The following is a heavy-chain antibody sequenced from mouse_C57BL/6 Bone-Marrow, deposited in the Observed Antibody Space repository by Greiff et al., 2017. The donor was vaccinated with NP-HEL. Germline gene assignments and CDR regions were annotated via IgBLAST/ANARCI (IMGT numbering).Heavy chain of an antibody. CDR1: GFTFSSYA. CDR2: ISDGGSYT. CDR3: ARDDDGYYYYAMDY. Sequence: EVQLVESGGGLVKPGGSLKLSCAASGFTFSSYAMSWVRQTPEKRLEWVATISDGGSYTYYPDNVKGRFTISRDNAKNNLYLQMSHLKSEDTAMYYCARDDDGYYYYAMDYWGQGTSVTVSS. V-gene: IGHV5-4*01. D-gene: IGHD2-3*01. J-gene: IGHJ4*01.